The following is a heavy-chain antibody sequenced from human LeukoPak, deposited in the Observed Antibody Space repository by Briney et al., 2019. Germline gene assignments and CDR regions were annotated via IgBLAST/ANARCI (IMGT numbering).Heavy chain of an antibody. Sequence: SETLSLTCTVSGGSISSSSYHWGWIRQPPGKGLEWIGTIYYSGSTYYNPSLKSRVTISVDTSKKQFSLKLNSVTAADTAVYYCARRIAASGKGDLDYWGQGTLVTVSS. D-gene: IGHD6-13*01. V-gene: IGHV4-39*01. J-gene: IGHJ4*02. CDR3: ARRIAASGKGDLDY. CDR1: GGSISSSSYH. CDR2: IYYSGST.